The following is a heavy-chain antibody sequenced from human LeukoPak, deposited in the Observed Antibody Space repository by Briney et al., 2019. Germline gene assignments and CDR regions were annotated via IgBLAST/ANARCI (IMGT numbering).Heavy chain of an antibody. CDR2: VNSDGAST. CDR3: VRDQGWYYFDY. Sequence: GGSLRLSCEASGFNFRIYWMHWVRQAPGKGLVWDSRVNSDGASTNYADSVKGRVTISRDNAKNRLYLQMNSLRADDTAVYYCVRDQGWYYFDYWGQGALVTVSS. J-gene: IGHJ4*02. V-gene: IGHV3-74*01. D-gene: IGHD6-19*01. CDR1: GFNFRIYW.